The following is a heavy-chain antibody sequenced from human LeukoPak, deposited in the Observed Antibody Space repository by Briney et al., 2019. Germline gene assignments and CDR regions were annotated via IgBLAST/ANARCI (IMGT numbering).Heavy chain of an antibody. D-gene: IGHD6-13*01. J-gene: IGHJ4*02. CDR1: GFTFSSYA. CDR3: ARDDSSWYFRFDY. Sequence: GGSLRLSCAASGFTFSSYAMSWVRQAPGKGLEWVSAISGSGGSTYYADSVKGRFTISRDNAKSSLYLQMHSLRAEDTAVYYCARDDSSWYFRFDYWGQGTLVTVSS. V-gene: IGHV3-23*01. CDR2: ISGSGGST.